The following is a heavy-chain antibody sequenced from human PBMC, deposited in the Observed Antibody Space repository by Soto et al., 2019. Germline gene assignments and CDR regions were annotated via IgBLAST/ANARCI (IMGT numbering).Heavy chain of an antibody. CDR2: ISYDGSNK. CDR3: AREGRWLQFASFDY. V-gene: IGHV3-30-3*01. Sequence: WGSLRLSCAASGFTFVSYAIHWGRQSPGKGLEWVAVISYDGSNKYYADSVKGRFTISRDNSKNTLYLQMNSLRAEDTAVYYCAREGRWLQFASFDYWGQGTLVTVSS. D-gene: IGHD5-12*01. CDR1: GFTFVSYA. J-gene: IGHJ4*02.